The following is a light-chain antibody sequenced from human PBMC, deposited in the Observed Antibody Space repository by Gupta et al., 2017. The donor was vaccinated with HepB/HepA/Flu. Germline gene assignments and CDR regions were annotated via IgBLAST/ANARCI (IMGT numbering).Light chain of an antibody. J-gene: IGLJ3*02. V-gene: IGLV2-14*01. CDR3: SSYTNYKSWV. CDR2: DVT. CDR1: SSDVGGYNY. Sequence: QSALTQPASVSGSPGQSITISCTGTSSDVGGYNYVSWYQQYPGKAPKLMIYDVTARPSGVSNRFSGSKSGNTASLTISGLQAEDEADYYCSSYTNYKSWVFGGGTKLTVL.